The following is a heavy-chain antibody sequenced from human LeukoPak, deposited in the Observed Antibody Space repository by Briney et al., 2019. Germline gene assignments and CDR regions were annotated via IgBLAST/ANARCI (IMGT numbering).Heavy chain of an antibody. D-gene: IGHD2-15*01. V-gene: IGHV5-51*01. CDR3: ARSSVEIAAQIDY. J-gene: IGHJ4*02. CDR1: GYNFTNFW. Sequence: GESLKISCKGSGYNFTNFWIGWVRQMPGKGLEWMGIIYPGDSDTRYSPSFQGQVTISADKSIGTAYLQWSSLKASDAAMYYCARSSVEIAAQIDYWGQGTLVTVSS. CDR2: IYPGDSDT.